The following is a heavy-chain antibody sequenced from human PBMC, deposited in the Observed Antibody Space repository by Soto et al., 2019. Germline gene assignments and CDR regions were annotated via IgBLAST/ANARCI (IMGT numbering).Heavy chain of an antibody. CDR2: IIPIFGTA. J-gene: IGHJ3*02. CDR3: ARGARYYYDSSGYYGTDAFDI. D-gene: IGHD3-22*01. Sequence: QVQLVQSGAEVKKPGSSVKVSCKASGGTFSSYAISWVRQAPGQGLEWMGGIIPIFGTANYAQKFQGRVTITADESTSTAYMEQSSLRSEDTAVYYCARGARYYYDSSGYYGTDAFDIWGQGTMVTVSS. V-gene: IGHV1-69*12. CDR1: GGTFSSYA.